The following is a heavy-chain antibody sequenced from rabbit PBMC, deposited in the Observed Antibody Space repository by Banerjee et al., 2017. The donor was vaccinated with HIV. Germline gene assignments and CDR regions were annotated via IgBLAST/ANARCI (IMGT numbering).Heavy chain of an antibody. D-gene: IGHD6-1*01. Sequence: QEQLEESGGGLVKHEGSLTLTCKASGLSFSNKYVMCWVRQAPGKGLEWIACIYAGSSGSTYYASWAKCRFTISKTSSTTVTLQMTSLTSADTSTYFCARMNADTNSYFSLWGQGTLVTVS. CDR1: GLSFSNKYV. CDR2: IYAGSSGST. V-gene: IGHV1S45*01. J-gene: IGHJ4*01. CDR3: ARMNADTNSYFSL.